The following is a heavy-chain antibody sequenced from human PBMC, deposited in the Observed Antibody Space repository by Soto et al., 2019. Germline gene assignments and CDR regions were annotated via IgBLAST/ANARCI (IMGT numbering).Heavy chain of an antibody. D-gene: IGHD6-13*01. CDR2: ITWNGGTI. CDR1: GFAFDDYV. J-gene: IGHJ5*02. V-gene: IGHV3-9*01. Sequence: GGSLRLSCAASGFAFDDYVMHWVRQPPGRGLEWVSGITWNGGTIRYVDSVKGRFTISRDNAENSPYLQMNSLRPEDTAVYYCAKGGRAALIAKSGRDNWFDTWGQGTQVTVSS. CDR3: AKGGRAALIAKSGRDNWFDT.